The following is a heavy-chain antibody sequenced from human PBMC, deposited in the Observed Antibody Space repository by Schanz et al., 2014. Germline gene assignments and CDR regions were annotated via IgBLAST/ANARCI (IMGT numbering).Heavy chain of an antibody. CDR3: AKDFFIGVARGVIISHDAIDI. D-gene: IGHD3-10*01. CDR2: MSWNAGSL. CDR1: GFRFDDYA. V-gene: IGHV3-9*01. Sequence: EVQLVESGGGLVQPGRSLRLSCVASGFRFDDYAMHWVRQAPGKGLEWVSGMSWNAGSLGYGDSVKGRFTISRDNSKNTVYLEMNRLRTEDTAVYYCAKDFFIGVARGVIISHDAIDIWGQGTKVTVSS. J-gene: IGHJ3*02.